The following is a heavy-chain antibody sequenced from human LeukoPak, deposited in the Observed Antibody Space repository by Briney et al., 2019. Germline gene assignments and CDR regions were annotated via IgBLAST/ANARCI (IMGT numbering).Heavy chain of an antibody. CDR2: INAGNGNT. J-gene: IGHJ4*02. D-gene: IGHD6-19*01. CDR1: GYTFTSYA. Sequence: GASVKVSRKASGYTFTSYAMHWVRQAPGQGLEWMGWINAGNGNTKYSQKFQGRVTITRDTSASTAYMELSSLRSEDTAVYYCSCYIAVAGTELELDYWGQGTLVTVSS. V-gene: IGHV1-3*01. CDR3: SCYIAVAGTELELDY.